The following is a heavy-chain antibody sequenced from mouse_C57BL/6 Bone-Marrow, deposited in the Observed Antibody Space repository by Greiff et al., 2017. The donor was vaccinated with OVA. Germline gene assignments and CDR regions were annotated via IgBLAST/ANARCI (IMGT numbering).Heavy chain of an antibody. D-gene: IGHD6-1*01. V-gene: IGHV4-1*01. Sequence: CTASGVDFSRYWMSWVRRAPGKGLEWIGEINPDSSTINYAPSLKDKFIISRDNAKNTLYLQMSKVRSEDTALYYCASGSSLDYWGQGTTLTVSS. J-gene: IGHJ2*01. CDR2: INPDSSTI. CDR1: GVDFSRYW. CDR3: ASGSSLDY.